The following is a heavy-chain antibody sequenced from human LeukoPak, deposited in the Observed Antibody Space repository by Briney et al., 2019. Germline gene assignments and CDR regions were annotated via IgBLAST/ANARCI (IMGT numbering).Heavy chain of an antibody. CDR1: GYTFTSYD. CDR2: MNPNSGNT. CDR3: ARGRYCSSTSCYVPDDYYYYYYMDV. J-gene: IGHJ6*03. Sequence: ASVKVSCKASGYTFTSYDINRVRQATGQGLEWMGWMNPNSGNTGYAQKFQGRVTITRNTSISTAYMELSSLRSEDTAVYYCARGRYCSSTSCYVPDDYYYYYYMDVWGKGTTVTVSS. D-gene: IGHD2-2*01. V-gene: IGHV1-8*03.